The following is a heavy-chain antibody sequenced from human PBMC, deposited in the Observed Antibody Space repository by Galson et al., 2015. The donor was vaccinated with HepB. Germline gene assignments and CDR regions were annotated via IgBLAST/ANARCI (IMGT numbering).Heavy chain of an antibody. J-gene: IGHJ5*02. V-gene: IGHV3-15*01. CDR3: TPEVWSGFHPFFGDP. Sequence: SLRLSCAVSGLAFTNAWMSWVRQAPGKGLEWVGRIKHRFHGGTADYAAAVKGRFTISRDDSKNTLYLQMNSLKIEDTAVYYCTPEVWSGFHPFFGDPWGQGTLVTVSS. CDR2: IKHRFHGGTA. CDR1: GLAFTNAW. D-gene: IGHD3-3*01.